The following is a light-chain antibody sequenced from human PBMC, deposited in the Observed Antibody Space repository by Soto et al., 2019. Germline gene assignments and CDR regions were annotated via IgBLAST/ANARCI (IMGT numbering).Light chain of an antibody. Sequence: QTVVTQPPSASGTPGQRVTISCSGSSSNIGGSSVNWYQQLPGTAPKLLIYSNDRRPSGVPDGFSASKSGTSASLAISGLQSEDEADYYCAAWDDSLNGVVFGGGTKLTVL. V-gene: IGLV1-44*01. J-gene: IGLJ2*01. CDR2: SND. CDR1: SSNIGGSS. CDR3: AAWDDSLNGVV.